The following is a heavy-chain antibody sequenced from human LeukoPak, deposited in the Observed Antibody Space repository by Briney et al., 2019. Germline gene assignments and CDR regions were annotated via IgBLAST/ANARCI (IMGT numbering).Heavy chain of an antibody. D-gene: IGHD2-15*01. J-gene: IGHJ4*02. CDR1: GFTFSTYS. CDR3: ATAGSNTQTWWFDY. V-gene: IGHV3-48*02. Sequence: PGGSLRLSCAASGFTFSTYSMTWVRQAPGKGLEWVSYIRYSNIPIYYADSVRGRFTVSRDNAKSSQYLQMNSLKDEDTAVYYCATAGSNTQTWWFDYWGGGVLVTVSS. CDR2: IRYSNIPI.